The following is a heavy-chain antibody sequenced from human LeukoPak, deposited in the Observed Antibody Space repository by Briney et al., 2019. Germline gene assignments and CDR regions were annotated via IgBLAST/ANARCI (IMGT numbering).Heavy chain of an antibody. V-gene: IGHV1-2*02. J-gene: IGHJ5*02. CDR2: INPNSGGT. CDR3: ARNGGYCSSTSCYGENWFDP. D-gene: IGHD2-2*01. Sequence: ASVKVSCKASGYTFTGYYMHWVRQAPGQGLEWMGWINPNSGGTNYAQKFQGRVTMTRDTSISTAYMELSRLRSDDTAVYYCARNGGYCSSTSCYGENWFDPWGQGTLVTVSS. CDR1: GYTFTGYY.